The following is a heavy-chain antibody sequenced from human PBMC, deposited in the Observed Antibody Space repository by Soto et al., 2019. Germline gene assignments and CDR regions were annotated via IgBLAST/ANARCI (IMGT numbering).Heavy chain of an antibody. CDR2: INAGNGNT. J-gene: IGHJ4*02. D-gene: IGHD3-16*01. CDR1: GYTFTSYG. V-gene: IGHV1-3*01. Sequence: QVQLVQSGAEVKKPGASVKVSCKASGYTFTSYGMHWVRQAPGQRPEWMGWINAGNGNTKYSQKFQGRVTITRDTSASTAYMELSSLRSEDTAVYYCARGLNVYYFDYWGQGTLVTVSS. CDR3: ARGLNVYYFDY.